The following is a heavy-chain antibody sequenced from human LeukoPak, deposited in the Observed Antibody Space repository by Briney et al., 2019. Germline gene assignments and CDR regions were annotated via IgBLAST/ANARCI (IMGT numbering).Heavy chain of an antibody. D-gene: IGHD5-18*01. CDR2: IRFDGNPT. V-gene: IGHV3-30*02. J-gene: IGHJ4*02. CDR1: GFTFSNRG. CDR3: AKDLSYGPDY. Sequence: GGSLRLSCAASGFTFSNRGMHWVRQAPGKGLEWLSFIRFDGNPTYSADSVKGRFTISRDNSKNTVYFQMKSLRVEDTAVYYCAKDLSYGPDYWGQGTLVTVSS.